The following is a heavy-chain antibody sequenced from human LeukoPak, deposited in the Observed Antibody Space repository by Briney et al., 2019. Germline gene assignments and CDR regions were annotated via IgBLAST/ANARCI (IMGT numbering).Heavy chain of an antibody. CDR3: ARDAVDTANAV. J-gene: IGHJ6*02. D-gene: IGHD5-18*01. CDR2: IWYDGSNK. CDR1: GFTFSSYG. Sequence: GGSLRLSCAASGFTFSSYGMHWVRQAPGKGLEWVAVIWYDGSNKYYADSVKGRFTISRDNAKNTLYLQMNSLRAEDTAVYYCARDAVDTANAVWGQGTTVTVSS. V-gene: IGHV3-33*01.